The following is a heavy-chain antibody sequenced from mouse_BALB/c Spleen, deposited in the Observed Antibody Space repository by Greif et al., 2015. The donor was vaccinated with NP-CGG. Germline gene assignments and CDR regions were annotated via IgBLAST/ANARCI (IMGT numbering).Heavy chain of an antibody. CDR2: INPSSGYT. D-gene: IGHD1-1*01. Sequence: QVQLQQSGAELARPGASVKMSCKASGYTFASYTMHWVKQRPGQGLEWIGYINPSSGYTNYNQKFKDKATLTADKSSSTAYMQLSSLTSEDSAVYYCARSDNYYGSSHYAMDYWGQGTSVTVSS. CDR1: GYTFASYT. CDR3: ARSDNYYGSSHYAMDY. V-gene: IGHV1-4*01. J-gene: IGHJ4*01.